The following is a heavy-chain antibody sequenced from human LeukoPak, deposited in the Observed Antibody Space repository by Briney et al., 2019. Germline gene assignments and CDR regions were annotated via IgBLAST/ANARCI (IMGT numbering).Heavy chain of an antibody. D-gene: IGHD3-3*01. CDR1: GGSFSGYY. CDR2: INHSGST. CDR3: ARDRRLEWLLTY. V-gene: IGHV4-34*01. J-gene: IGHJ4*02. Sequence: PSETLSLTCAVYGGSFSGYYWSWIRQPPGKGLKWIGEINHSGSTNYNPSPKSRVTLSVDTSQNQFSLKLNSMTAADTAVYYCARDRRLEWLLTYWGQGTLVTVSS.